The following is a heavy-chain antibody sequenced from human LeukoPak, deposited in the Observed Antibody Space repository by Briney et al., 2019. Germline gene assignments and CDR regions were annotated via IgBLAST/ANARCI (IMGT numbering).Heavy chain of an antibody. J-gene: IGHJ4*02. D-gene: IGHD5-12*01. V-gene: IGHV4-4*07. CDR1: GGSISSYY. CDR2: IYTSGST. CDR3: ARATREAEEAYYFDY. Sequence: PSETLSLTCTVSGGSISSYYWSWIRQPAGKGLEWIGRIYTSGSTNYNPSLKSRVTMSVDTSKNQFSLKLSSVTAADTAVYYCARATREAEEAYYFDYWGQGTLVTVSS.